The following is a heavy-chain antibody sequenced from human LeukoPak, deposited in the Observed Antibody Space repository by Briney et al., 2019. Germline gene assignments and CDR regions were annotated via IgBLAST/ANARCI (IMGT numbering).Heavy chain of an antibody. Sequence: GASVKVSCKASGYTFTDYYMYWVRQTPGQGLEWMGWINPNSGGTNYAQKFQGRITMTRDTSITAAYVELSGLRFDDTAVYYCARDNLTVIEGPGNWGQGTLVTVSS. CDR2: INPNSGGT. D-gene: IGHD3-16*02. CDR3: ARDNLTVIEGPGN. CDR1: GYTFTDYY. V-gene: IGHV1-2*02. J-gene: IGHJ4*02.